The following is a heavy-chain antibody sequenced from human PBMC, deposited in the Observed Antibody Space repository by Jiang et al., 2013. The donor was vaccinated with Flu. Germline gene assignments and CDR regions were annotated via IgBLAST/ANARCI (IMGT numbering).Heavy chain of an antibody. CDR3: ARDGEAEYSLGYALFHH. V-gene: IGHV6-1*01. D-gene: IGHD6-6*01. CDR2: TYYRSKWYN. CDR1: GDSVSSNSAA. J-gene: IGHJ4*02. Sequence: SQTLSLTCAISGDSVSSNSAAWNWIRQSPSRGLEWLGRTYYRSKWYNDYAVSVKSRITINPDTSKNQFSLQLNSVTPEDTAVYYCARDGEAEYSLGYALFHHWGQGTPVTVSS.